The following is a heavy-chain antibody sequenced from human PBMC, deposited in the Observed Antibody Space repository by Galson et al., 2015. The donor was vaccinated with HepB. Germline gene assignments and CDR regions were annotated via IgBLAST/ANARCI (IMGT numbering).Heavy chain of an antibody. CDR3: ARFRGELSDSDSSGYFDY. CDR1: GYTFTSYG. Sequence: SVKVSCKASGYTFTSYGISWVRQAPGQGLEWMGWSSAYNGNTNFAQKLQGRVTMTTDTSTSTAYMGLRRLGSDVTAVYYCARFRGELSDSDSSGYFDYWGQGTLVTVSS. V-gene: IGHV1-18*04. CDR2: SSAYNGNT. J-gene: IGHJ4*02. D-gene: IGHD3-22*01.